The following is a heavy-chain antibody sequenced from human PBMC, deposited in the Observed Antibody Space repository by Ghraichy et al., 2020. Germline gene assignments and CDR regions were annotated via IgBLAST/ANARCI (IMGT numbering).Heavy chain of an antibody. D-gene: IGHD3-10*01. CDR3: ARRGGGFGDKQTRHDFDY. V-gene: IGHV3-30*04. Sequence: GGSLRLSCAASGFTFSSDAMHWVRQAPGKGLEWVAVISYDGSNKYSADSVKGRFTISSDNSKNPFYLQMSRLRADDTAVYYCARRGGGFGDKQTRHDFDYWGQGTLVTVSS. J-gene: IGHJ4*02. CDR1: GFTFSSDA. CDR2: ISYDGSNK.